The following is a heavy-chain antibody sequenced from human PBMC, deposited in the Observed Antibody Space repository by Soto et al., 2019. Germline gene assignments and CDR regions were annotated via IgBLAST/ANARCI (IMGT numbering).Heavy chain of an antibody. J-gene: IGHJ6*02. Sequence: PGGSLRLSCAASGFTFSSYWMHWVRQAPGKGLVWVSRMNEDGGTTDYADSVKGRFTISRDNAKNTLYLQMNSLRVVDTAVYYCASDLSGRADVWGQGTTVTVSS. D-gene: IGHD3-10*01. CDR3: ASDLSGRADV. V-gene: IGHV3-74*01. CDR2: MNEDGGTT. CDR1: GFTFSSYW.